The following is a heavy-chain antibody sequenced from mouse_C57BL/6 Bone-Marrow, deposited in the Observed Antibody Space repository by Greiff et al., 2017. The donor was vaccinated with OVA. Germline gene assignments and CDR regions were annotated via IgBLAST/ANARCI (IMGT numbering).Heavy chain of an antibody. CDR1: EYEFPSHD. CDR3: ARHKYYGRDAWFAY. J-gene: IGHJ3*01. Sequence: EVKLQESGGGLVQPGESLKLSCESNEYEFPSHDMSWVRKTPEKRLELVAAINRDGGSPYYPDTMERRFIISRDNTKKTLYLQMSSLRSEDTALYYCARHKYYGRDAWFAYWGQGTLVTVSA. V-gene: IGHV5-2*01. CDR2: INRDGGSP. D-gene: IGHD1-1*01.